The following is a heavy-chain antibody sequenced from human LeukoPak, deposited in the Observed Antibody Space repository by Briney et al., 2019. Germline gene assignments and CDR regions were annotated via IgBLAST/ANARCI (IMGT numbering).Heavy chain of an antibody. Sequence: FQTLCLTCTVSGGSISSGGYYWSWIRQHPGKGLEWIGYIYYSGSTYYNPSLKSRVTISVDTSDNQFSLKLRSLTAADTAVYYCARGGDRRGFDYCGQRALVSVSS. CDR2: IYYSGST. CDR3: ARGGDRRGFDY. D-gene: IGHD1-14*01. V-gene: IGHV4-31*03. CDR1: GGSISSGGYY. J-gene: IGHJ4*02.